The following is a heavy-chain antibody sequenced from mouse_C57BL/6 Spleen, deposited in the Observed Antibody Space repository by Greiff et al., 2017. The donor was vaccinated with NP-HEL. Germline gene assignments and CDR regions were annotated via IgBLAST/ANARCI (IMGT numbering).Heavy chain of an antibody. CDR3: AREGITTVVAFYAMDY. V-gene: IGHV1-22*01. Sequence: VQLQQSGPELVKPGASVKMSCKASGYTFTDYNMHWVKQSHGKSLEWIGYINPNNGGTSYNQKFKGKATLTVNKSSSTAYMELRSLTSEDSAVYYCAREGITTVVAFYAMDYWGQGTSVTVSS. J-gene: IGHJ4*01. CDR1: GYTFTDYN. CDR2: INPNNGGT. D-gene: IGHD1-1*01.